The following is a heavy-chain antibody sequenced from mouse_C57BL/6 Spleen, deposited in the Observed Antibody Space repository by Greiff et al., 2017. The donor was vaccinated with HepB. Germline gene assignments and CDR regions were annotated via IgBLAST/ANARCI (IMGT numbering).Heavy chain of an antibody. CDR2: IHPSDSDT. D-gene: IGHD2-4*01. J-gene: IGHJ1*03. Sequence: QVHVKQPGAELVKPGASVKVSCKASGYTFTSYWMHWVKQRPGQGLEWIGRIHPSDSDTNYNQKFKGKATLTVDKSSSTAYMQLSSLTSEDSAVYYCAINPIYYDNWYFDVWGTGTTVTVSS. CDR1: GYTFTSYW. V-gene: IGHV1-74*01. CDR3: AINPIYYDNWYFDV.